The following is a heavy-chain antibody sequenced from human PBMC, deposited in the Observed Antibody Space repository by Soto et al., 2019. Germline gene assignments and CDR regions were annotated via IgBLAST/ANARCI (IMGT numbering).Heavy chain of an antibody. CDR1: GFTFTSSA. V-gene: IGHV1-58*01. CDR3: AAGGFSTVTTQGLYYYYYGMDV. J-gene: IGHJ6*02. CDR2: IVVGSGNT. Sequence: ASVKVSCKASGFTFTSSAVQWVRQARGQRLEWIGWIVVGSGNTNYAQKFQERVTITRDMSTSTAYMELSSLRSEDTAVYYCAAGGFSTVTTQGLYYYYYGMDVWGQGTTVTVS. D-gene: IGHD4-4*01.